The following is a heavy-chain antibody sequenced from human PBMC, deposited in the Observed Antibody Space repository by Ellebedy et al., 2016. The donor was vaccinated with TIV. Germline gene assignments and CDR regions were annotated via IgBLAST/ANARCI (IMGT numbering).Heavy chain of an antibody. J-gene: IGHJ4*02. CDR2: INLVGSEK. Sequence: PGGSLRLSCAASGFTFTTYWISWVRQAPGKGLEWVANINLVGSEKYYVDSVKGRFTISRDNAQNSLYLHMNNLRAEDTAVYYCARDPNSPGDTGYGDYWGQGVVVTVST. D-gene: IGHD5-12*01. CDR3: ARDPNSPGDTGYGDY. CDR1: GFTFTTYW. V-gene: IGHV3-7*03.